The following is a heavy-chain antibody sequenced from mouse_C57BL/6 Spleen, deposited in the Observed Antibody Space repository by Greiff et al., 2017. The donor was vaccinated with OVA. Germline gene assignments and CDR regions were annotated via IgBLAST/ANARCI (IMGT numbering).Heavy chain of an antibody. CDR3: ARNYDEGFAY. D-gene: IGHD2-4*01. CDR2: INPNNGGT. CDR1: GYTFTDYN. J-gene: IGHJ3*01. Sequence: EVKLQESGPELVKPGASVKMSCKASGYTFTDYNMHWVKQSHGKSLEWIGYINPNNGGTSYNQKFKGKATLTVNKSSSTAYMELRSLTSEDSAVYYCARNYDEGFAYWGQGTLVTVSA. V-gene: IGHV1-22*01.